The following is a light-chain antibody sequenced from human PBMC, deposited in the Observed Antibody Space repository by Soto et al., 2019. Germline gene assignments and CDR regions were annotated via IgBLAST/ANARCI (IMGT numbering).Light chain of an antibody. CDR3: SSFTSSSTQV. CDR1: SSDVGGYNY. V-gene: IGLV2-14*01. CDR2: EVS. J-gene: IGLJ3*02. Sequence: QSVLTQPASVSGSPGQSITISCTGTSSDVGGYNYVSWYQQHPGRAPKLMIYEVSNRPSGVSDRFSGSKSGNTASLTISGLQAEDEAAYYCSSFTSSSTQVLGGGTKLTVL.